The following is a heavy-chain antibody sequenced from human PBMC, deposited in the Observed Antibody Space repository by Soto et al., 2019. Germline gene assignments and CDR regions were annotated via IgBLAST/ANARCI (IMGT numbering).Heavy chain of an antibody. V-gene: IGHV3-30*18. Sequence: QVQLVESGGGVVQPGRSLRLSCAASGFTFSSYGMHWVRQAPGEGLEWVAVISYDGSNKYYADSVKGRFTISRDNSKNTLYLQMNSLRAEDTAVYYCAKDRGYSGYDHYYYMDVWGKGTTVTVSS. J-gene: IGHJ6*03. CDR1: GFTFSSYG. CDR2: ISYDGSNK. D-gene: IGHD5-12*01. CDR3: AKDRGYSGYDHYYYMDV.